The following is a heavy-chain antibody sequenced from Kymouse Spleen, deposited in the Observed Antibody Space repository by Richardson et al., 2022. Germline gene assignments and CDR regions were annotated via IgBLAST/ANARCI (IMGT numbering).Heavy chain of an antibody. Sequence: QVQLVESGGGVVQPGRSLRLSCAASGFTFSSYGMHWVRQAPGKGLEWVAVISYDGSNKYYADSVKGRFTISRDNSKNTLYLQMNSLRAEDTAVYYCASTYYDFWSGYFPLDYWGQGTLVTVSS. CDR3: ASTYYDFWSGYFPLDY. CDR2: ISYDGSNK. J-gene: IGHJ4*02. V-gene: IGHV3-30*18. CDR1: GFTFSSYG. D-gene: IGHD3-3*01.